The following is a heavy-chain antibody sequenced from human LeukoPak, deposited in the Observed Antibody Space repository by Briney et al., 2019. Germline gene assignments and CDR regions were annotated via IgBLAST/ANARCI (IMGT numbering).Heavy chain of an antibody. V-gene: IGHV4-39*07. Sequence: KASETLSLTCTVSGDSISSSNSYWGWVRKPPGKGLEWIGSMWFGATTSYDPSLKSRVTISINPSKNQFSLKLSSVTAADTALYYCSRGRRGSYFQDYWGQGTMVTVSS. CDR1: GDSISSSNSY. J-gene: IGHJ4*02. CDR3: SRGRRGSYFQDY. CDR2: MWFGATT. D-gene: IGHD1-26*01.